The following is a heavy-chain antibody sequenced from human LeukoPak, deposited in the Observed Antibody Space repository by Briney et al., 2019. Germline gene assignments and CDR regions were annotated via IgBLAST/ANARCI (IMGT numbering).Heavy chain of an antibody. D-gene: IGHD3-22*01. CDR2: IYTSGST. V-gene: IGHV4-4*07. CDR3: ARADSSGYSDAFDI. Sequence: SETLSLTCTVSGGSISSYYWSWIRHPAGKGLEWIGRIYTSGSTNYNPSLKSRVTMSVDTSKNQFSLKLSSVTAADTAVYYCARADSSGYSDAFDIWGQGTMVTVSS. CDR1: GGSISSYY. J-gene: IGHJ3*02.